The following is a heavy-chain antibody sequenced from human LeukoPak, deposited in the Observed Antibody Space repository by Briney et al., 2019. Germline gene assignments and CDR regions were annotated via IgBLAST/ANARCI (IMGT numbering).Heavy chain of an antibody. CDR1: GGTFSSYA. V-gene: IGHV1-69*05. Sequence: SVKVSCKASGGTFSSYAISWVRQAPGQGLEWMGWIIPIFGTANYAQKLQGRVTITTDESTSTAYMELSSLRSEDTAVYYCASFFFGKTVDYSLYYYYYMDVWGKGTTVTVSS. J-gene: IGHJ6*03. CDR2: IIPIFGTA. D-gene: IGHD4-23*01. CDR3: ASFFFGKTVDYSLYYYYYMDV.